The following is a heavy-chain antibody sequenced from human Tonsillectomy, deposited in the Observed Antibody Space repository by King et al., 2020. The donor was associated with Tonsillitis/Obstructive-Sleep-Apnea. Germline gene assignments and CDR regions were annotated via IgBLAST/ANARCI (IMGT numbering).Heavy chain of an antibody. Sequence: VQLVESGAEVKKPGSSVKVSCKASGGTFNSYGITWVRQAPGQGLEWMGRIIPMIGITNYAQKLQDRVTITADKSTSTAYMEVNSLRSEDTAVYYCARDQGYCSTSRCYTPFDYWGQGTPVTVSS. CDR1: GGTFNSYG. D-gene: IGHD2-2*02. CDR3: ARDQGYCSTSRCYTPFDY. V-gene: IGHV1-69*09. CDR2: IIPMIGIT. J-gene: IGHJ4*02.